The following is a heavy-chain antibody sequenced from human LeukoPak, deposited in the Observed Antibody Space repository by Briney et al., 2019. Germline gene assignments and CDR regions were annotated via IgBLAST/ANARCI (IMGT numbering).Heavy chain of an antibody. CDR2: IWYDGSNK. D-gene: IGHD3-22*01. V-gene: IGHV3-33*01. Sequence: GGSLRLSCAASGFTFSSYGMHWVRQAPGKGLEWVAVIWYDGSNKYYADSVKGRFTISRDNSKNTLYLQMNSLRAEDTAVYYCARDKNYYDSSGFDYWGQGTLVTVSS. CDR1: GFTFSSYG. CDR3: ARDKNYYDSSGFDY. J-gene: IGHJ4*02.